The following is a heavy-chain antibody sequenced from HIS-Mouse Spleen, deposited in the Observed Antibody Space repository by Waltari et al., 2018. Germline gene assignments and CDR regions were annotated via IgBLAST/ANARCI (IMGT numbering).Heavy chain of an antibody. CDR3: ARHNLNYWYFDL. CDR1: GGSISSSSYY. V-gene: IGHV4-39*01. Sequence: QLQLQESGPGLVKPSETLSLTCTVSGGSISSSSYYWGWIRQPPGKGLEWIGRIYYSGSTYYNPYLKSRVTISVDTSKNQFSLKLSSVTAADTAVYYCARHNLNYWYFDLWGRGTLVTVSS. CDR2: IYYSGST. J-gene: IGHJ2*01.